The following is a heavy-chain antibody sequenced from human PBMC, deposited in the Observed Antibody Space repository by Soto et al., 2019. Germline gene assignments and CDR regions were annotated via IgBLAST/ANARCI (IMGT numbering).Heavy chain of an antibody. CDR2: IYYSGST. CDR3: ARVWGTAHKPNCLDL. CDR1: GDSVSSATYY. V-gene: IGHV4-61*01. J-gene: IGHJ5*02. D-gene: IGHD3-16*01. Sequence: PSETLSLTCTVSGDSVSSATYYWSWIRQPPGKALEWIGSIYYSGSTNYNPSLRSRVIMSVDTSKNQFSLNLSSVTAADTAVYYRARVWGTAHKPNCLDLWCQGILVTVS.